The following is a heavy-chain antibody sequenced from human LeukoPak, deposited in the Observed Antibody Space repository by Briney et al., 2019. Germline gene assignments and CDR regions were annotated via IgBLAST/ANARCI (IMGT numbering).Heavy chain of an antibody. CDR3: ARSRYCSGGSCFYAFDI. V-gene: IGHV3-66*01. J-gene: IGHJ3*02. CDR2: IYSGGST. Sequence: PGGSLRLSCAGTGFTVSSNYMSWVRQAPGKGLEWVSVIYSGGSTYYVDSVKGRFTISSDNSKNTLYLQMNSLRAEDTAVYYCARSRYCSGGSCFYAFDIWGQGTMVTVSS. D-gene: IGHD2-15*01. CDR1: GFTVSSNY.